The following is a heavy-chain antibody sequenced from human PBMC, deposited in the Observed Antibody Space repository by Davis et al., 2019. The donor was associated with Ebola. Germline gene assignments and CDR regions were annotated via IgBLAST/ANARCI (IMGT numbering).Heavy chain of an antibody. Sequence: PGGSLRLSCKGYGYTFTNDWIGWVRQMPGKGLEWMGIIHPGDSDTRYSPSFQGQVTISADKSITTAYLQWSGLKASDTAIYYCARYAAKVEPSGSYYGMDVWGQGTTVTVSS. J-gene: IGHJ6*02. V-gene: IGHV5-51*01. CDR2: IHPGDSDT. CDR3: ARYAAKVEPSGSYYGMDV. D-gene: IGHD5-12*01. CDR1: GYTFTNDW.